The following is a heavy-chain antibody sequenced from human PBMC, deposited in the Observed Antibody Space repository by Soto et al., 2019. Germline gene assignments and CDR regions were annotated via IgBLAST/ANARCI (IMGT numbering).Heavy chain of an antibody. D-gene: IGHD2-2*01. CDR2: INPSGGST. CDR1: GYTFTSYY. V-gene: IGHV1-46*01. Sequence: ASVKVSCKASGYTFTSYYMHWVRQAPGQGLEWMGIINPSGGSTSYAQKFQGRVTMTRDTSTSTVYMELSSLRSEDTAVYYCARGRCSSTSCDASYYYYGMDVWGQGTTVTVSS. J-gene: IGHJ6*02. CDR3: ARGRCSSTSCDASYYYYGMDV.